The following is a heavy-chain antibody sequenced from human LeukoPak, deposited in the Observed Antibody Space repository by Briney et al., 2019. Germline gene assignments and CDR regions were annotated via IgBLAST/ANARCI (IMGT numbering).Heavy chain of an antibody. Sequence: GGSLRLSCAAPGFTFSSYAMHWVRQAPGKGLEWVAVISYDGSNKYYADSVKGRFTISRDDSKNTLYLQMNSLRAEDTAVYYCARDRSSTLLDYWGQGTLVTVSS. V-gene: IGHV3-30*04. J-gene: IGHJ4*02. CDR3: ARDRSSTLLDY. D-gene: IGHD2-2*01. CDR2: ISYDGSNK. CDR1: GFTFSSYA.